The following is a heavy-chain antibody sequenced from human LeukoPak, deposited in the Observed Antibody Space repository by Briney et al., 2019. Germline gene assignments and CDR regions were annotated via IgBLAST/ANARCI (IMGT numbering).Heavy chain of an antibody. V-gene: IGHV4-30-2*02. D-gene: IGHD2-15*01. CDR1: GGSISSGGYS. CDR3: ARVGPMRSYYYYGMDV. Sequence: PSETLSLTCAVSGGSISSGGYSWSWIQQPPGKALEWIGFISHGGGAYYNPSLKSRVTISVDTSKNQFSLKLSSVTAADTAVYYCARVGPMRSYYYYGMDVWGQGTTVTVSS. J-gene: IGHJ6*02. CDR2: ISHGGGA.